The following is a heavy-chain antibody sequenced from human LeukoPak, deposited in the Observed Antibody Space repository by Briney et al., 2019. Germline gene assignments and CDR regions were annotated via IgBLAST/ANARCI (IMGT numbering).Heavy chain of an antibody. CDR1: GDSSTNSIYS. CDR2: IDYSGST. CDR3: ARLRYCSGGSCYWGAFDV. D-gene: IGHD2-15*01. Sequence: SETLSLTCTVSGDSSTNSIYSWGWIRQPPGQGLAWIASIDYSGSTYYNPSLKSRATISIDTSKNQISLKLTSVTAADTAVYYCARLRYCSGGSCYWGAFDVWGQGTVVTVSS. J-gene: IGHJ3*01. V-gene: IGHV4-39*07.